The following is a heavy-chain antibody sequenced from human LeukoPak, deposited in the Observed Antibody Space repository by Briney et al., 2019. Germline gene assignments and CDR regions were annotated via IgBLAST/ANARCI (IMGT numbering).Heavy chain of an antibody. CDR3: ARVSLATIVYYFDY. D-gene: IGHD5-12*01. Sequence: PSETLSLTCTVSGYSISSGYYWGWIRQPPGKGLEWIGSIYYSGSTYYNPSLKSRVTISVDTSKNQFSLKLSSVTAADTAVYYCARVSLATIVYYFDYWGQGTLVTVSS. J-gene: IGHJ4*02. CDR1: GYSISSGYY. V-gene: IGHV4-38-2*02. CDR2: IYYSGST.